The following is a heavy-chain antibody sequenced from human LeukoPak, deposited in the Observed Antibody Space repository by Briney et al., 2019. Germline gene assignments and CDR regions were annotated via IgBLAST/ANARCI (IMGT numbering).Heavy chain of an antibody. Sequence: GGSLRLSCAASGFTFSSYAMHWVRQAPGKGLEWVAVISYDGSNKYYADSVKGRFTISRDNSKNTLYLQMNSLRAEDTAVYYCARDPSYSGWYDRGTRYYYYYYMDVWGKGTTVTVSS. CDR3: ARDPSYSGWYDRGTRYYYYYYMDV. V-gene: IGHV3-30*04. J-gene: IGHJ6*03. D-gene: IGHD6-19*01. CDR2: ISYDGSNK. CDR1: GFTFSSYA.